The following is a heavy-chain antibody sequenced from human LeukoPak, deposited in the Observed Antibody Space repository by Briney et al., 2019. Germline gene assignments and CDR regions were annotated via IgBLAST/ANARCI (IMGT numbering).Heavy chain of an antibody. V-gene: IGHV3-23*01. CDR2: IRGRGGGT. J-gene: IGHJ4*02. D-gene: IGHD1-26*01. CDR1: GFTLSSYA. Sequence: GGSLTLSCAPSGFTLSSYAMSWVRQAPEKGLEWVSTIRGRGGGTYYAVSVTGRFTIYRDDSKNTLYLQMNRLRAEDTAVYYCVKDLGRYRNNCFDYWGQGTLVTVSS. CDR3: VKDLGRYRNNCFDY.